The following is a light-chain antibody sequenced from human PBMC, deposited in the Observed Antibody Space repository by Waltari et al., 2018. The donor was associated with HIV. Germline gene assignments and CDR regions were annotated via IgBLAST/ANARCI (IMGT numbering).Light chain of an antibody. J-gene: IGKJ4*01. Sequence: EIVLTQSPGTLPLSPGERATLSCRTRQSVSSTNFAGYQQNTRPFARLLRYGASSKATSVPDRFSGSESGADVTLTINRLEAEDFAVYDSEQYDNSRLTFGGGPKVDLK. V-gene: IGKV3-20*01. CDR2: GAS. CDR3: EQYDNSRLT. CDR1: QSVSSTN.